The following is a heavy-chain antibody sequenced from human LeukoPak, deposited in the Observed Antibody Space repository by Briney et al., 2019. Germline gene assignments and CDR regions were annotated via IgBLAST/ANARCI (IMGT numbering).Heavy chain of an antibody. CDR1: VGSISSYY. D-gene: IGHD3-9*01. CDR2: IYYSGST. Sequence: SETLSLTCTVSVGSISSYYWSWIRQPPGRGLEWIGYIYYSGSTNYNPSLKSRATISVDTSKNQFSLKLSSVTAADTAVYYCARDRGYDILTGYYYYGMDVWGKGTTVTVSS. CDR3: ARDRGYDILTGYYYYGMDV. J-gene: IGHJ6*04. V-gene: IGHV4-59*01.